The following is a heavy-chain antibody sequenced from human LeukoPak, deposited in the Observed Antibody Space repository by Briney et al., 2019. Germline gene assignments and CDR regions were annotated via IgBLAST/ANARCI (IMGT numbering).Heavy chain of an antibody. CDR3: KTDFLSGTYQDWYFDL. D-gene: IGHD3-3*01. Sequence: GGSLRLSCAASGFTFSSYEMNWVRQAPGKGLEWVSYISSSGSTIYYADSVKGRFTISRDNAKNSLYLQMNSLKTEDTAVYYCKTDFLSGTYQDWYFDLWGRGTLVTVSS. CDR1: GFTFSSYE. V-gene: IGHV3-48*03. J-gene: IGHJ2*01. CDR2: ISSSGSTI.